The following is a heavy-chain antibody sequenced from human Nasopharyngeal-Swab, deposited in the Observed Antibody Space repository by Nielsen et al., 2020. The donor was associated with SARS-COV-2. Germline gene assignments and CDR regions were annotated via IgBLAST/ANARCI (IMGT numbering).Heavy chain of an antibody. CDR1: GFTFSSYW. CDR2: INSDGSTT. V-gene: IGHV3-74*01. J-gene: IGHJ2*01. CDR3: AGGYRYFDL. Sequence: GESLKISCAAPGFTFSSYWMHWVRQAPGKGLEWVSRINSDGSTTTYGDSVKGRFTISRDNAKNTLYLQVNSLRAEDTAVYYCAGGYRYFDLWGRGTLVTVSS.